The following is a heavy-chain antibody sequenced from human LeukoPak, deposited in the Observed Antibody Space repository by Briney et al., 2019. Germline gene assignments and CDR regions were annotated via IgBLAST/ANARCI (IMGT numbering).Heavy chain of an antibody. CDR3: ARGDYDFWSGYSYYYYYYMDV. CDR2: ISSSSSYI. J-gene: IGHJ6*03. V-gene: IGHV3-21*01. D-gene: IGHD3-3*01. CDR1: GFTFSSYS. Sequence: PGGYLRLSCAASGFTFSSYSMNWVRQAPGKGLEWVSSISSSSSYIYYADSVKGRFTISRENAKNSLYPQMNSLRVEDTAVYYCARGDYDFWSGYSYYYYYYMDVWGKGTTVTVSS.